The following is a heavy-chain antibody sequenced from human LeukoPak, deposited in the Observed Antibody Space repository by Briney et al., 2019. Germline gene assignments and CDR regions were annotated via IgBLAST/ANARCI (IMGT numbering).Heavy chain of an antibody. CDR1: GGSFSGYY. V-gene: IGHV4-34*01. J-gene: IGHJ4*02. CDR3: ARRVATSGNFFDY. CDR2: INHSGST. D-gene: IGHD3-3*01. Sequence: SETLSLTCAVYGGSFSGYYWSWIRQPPGKGLEWIGEINHSGSTNYNPSLKSRVTISVDTSKNQFSLKLRSVTAADTAVYYCARRVATSGNFFDYWGPGTLVTVS.